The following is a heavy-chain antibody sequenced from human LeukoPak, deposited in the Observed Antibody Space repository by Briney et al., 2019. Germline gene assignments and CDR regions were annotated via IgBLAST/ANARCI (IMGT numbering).Heavy chain of an antibody. CDR2: ISVYNGNT. D-gene: IGHD3-10*01. V-gene: IGHV1-18*01. CDR1: GYTFTSYG. CDR3: ARRNYGSGSYYGFDY. J-gene: IGHJ4*02. Sequence: ASVKVSCKASGYTFTSYGISWVRQAPGQGLEWMGWISVYNGNTKYAQSLQGRVTMTTDTCTSTAYMELRSLRSDDTAVYYCARRNYGSGSYYGFDYWGQGTLVTVSS.